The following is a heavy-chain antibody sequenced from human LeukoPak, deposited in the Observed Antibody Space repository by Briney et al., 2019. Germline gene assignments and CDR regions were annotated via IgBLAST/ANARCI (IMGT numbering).Heavy chain of an antibody. CDR1: GYDFTNYW. CDR3: VRQADSSGWYCFDY. D-gene: IGHD6-19*01. V-gene: IGHV5-51*01. CDR2: IYPDDSDT. J-gene: IGHJ4*02. Sequence: GESLKISCQGSGYDFTNYWIGWVRQMPGKGLEWMAIIYPDDSDTKYNPSFQGQVTISSDKSISTAYLQWSSLKASDTAIYYCVRQADSSGWYCFDYWGPGTRVTVTS.